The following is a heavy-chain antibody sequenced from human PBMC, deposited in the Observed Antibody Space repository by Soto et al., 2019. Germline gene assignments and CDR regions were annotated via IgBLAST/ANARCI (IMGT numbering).Heavy chain of an antibody. D-gene: IGHD3-9*01. J-gene: IGHJ6*02. Sequence: ASVKVSCKASGYTFTGYAMDWVRQAPGQRLEWMGWINAGNGNTKYSQKFQGRVTITRDTSASTAYMELSSLRSEDTAVYYCARVQATLRYFDWLLYGMDVWGQGTTVTVSS. CDR2: INAGNGNT. CDR3: ARVQATLRYFDWLLYGMDV. CDR1: GYTFTGYA. V-gene: IGHV1-3*01.